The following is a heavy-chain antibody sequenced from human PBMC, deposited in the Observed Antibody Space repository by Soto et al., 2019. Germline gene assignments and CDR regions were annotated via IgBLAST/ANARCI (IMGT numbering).Heavy chain of an antibody. CDR1: GCSIRSAGHY. CDR3: AGWGGFCPEGVCAAPFDH. CDR2: INHSGTN. J-gene: IGHJ5*02. Sequence: PSESLSPTCTVSGCSIRSAGHYWSWIRQHPGKGLEWIRYINHSGTNFYNPSLKGRLTISVDTSENQFSLRRTSVTAADTAVYCWAGWGGFCPEGVCAAPFDHWGQGTLVTVSS. V-gene: IGHV4-31*03. D-gene: IGHD2-8*01.